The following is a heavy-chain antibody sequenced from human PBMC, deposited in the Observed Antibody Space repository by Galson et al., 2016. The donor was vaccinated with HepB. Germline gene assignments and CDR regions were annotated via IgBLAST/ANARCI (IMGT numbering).Heavy chain of an antibody. J-gene: IGHJ4*02. Sequence: SVKVSCKASGYTFTSYVIHWVRQAPGQRLEWMEWINAGNGNTKYSRKFQGRVTITRDTSASTAYMELSSLRSEDTAVYYCAREYWTYYYDSSGYYFDYWGQGTLVTVSS. D-gene: IGHD3-22*01. CDR2: INAGNGNT. V-gene: IGHV1-3*01. CDR3: AREYWTYYYDSSGYYFDY. CDR1: GYTFTSYV.